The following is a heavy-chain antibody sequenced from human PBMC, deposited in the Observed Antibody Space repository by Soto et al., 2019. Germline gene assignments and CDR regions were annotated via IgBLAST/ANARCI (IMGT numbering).Heavy chain of an antibody. J-gene: IGHJ4*02. CDR3: ARDPGSGSNLVGY. D-gene: IGHD3-10*01. CDR1: GGTFSSYA. V-gene: IGHV1-69*06. CDR2: IIPIFGTA. Sequence: SVKVSYKASGGTFSSYAISWVRQAPGPGLEWMGGIIPIFGTANYAQKFQGRVTITAYKSTSTADMELRRLRSDDTAGYYCARDPGSGSNLVGYWGQGTLVT.